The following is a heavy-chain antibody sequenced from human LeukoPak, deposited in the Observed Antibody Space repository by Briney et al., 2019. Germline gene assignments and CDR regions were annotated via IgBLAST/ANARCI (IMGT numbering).Heavy chain of an antibody. D-gene: IGHD4-17*01. CDR2: ISGSGGST. V-gene: IGHV3-23*01. Sequence: GGSLRLSCAASGFTFSSYAMSWVRQAPGKGLEWVSAISGSGGSTYYADSVKGRFTISRDNAKNSLYLQMNSLRAEDTAVYYCAREKLTTVTLDYWGQGTLVTVSS. CDR3: AREKLTTVTLDY. J-gene: IGHJ4*02. CDR1: GFTFSSYA.